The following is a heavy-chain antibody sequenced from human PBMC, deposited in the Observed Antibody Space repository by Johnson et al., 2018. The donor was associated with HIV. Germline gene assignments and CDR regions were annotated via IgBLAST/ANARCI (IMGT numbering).Heavy chain of an antibody. D-gene: IGHD2-15*01. CDR3: TKFVGYGSGGSCYTPGDV. CDR1: GFTFSGSA. J-gene: IGHJ3*01. CDR2: IKTKGDTYAT. Sequence: VQLVESGGGLVQPGGSLKLSCAASGFTFSGSAMHWVRQASGKGLEWVGHIKTKGDTYATAYAASVKGRFTIYRDDSKNTAFLQMSSLQTEDTATYYCTKFVGYGSGGSCYTPGDVWGQGTMVSVS. V-gene: IGHV3-73*02.